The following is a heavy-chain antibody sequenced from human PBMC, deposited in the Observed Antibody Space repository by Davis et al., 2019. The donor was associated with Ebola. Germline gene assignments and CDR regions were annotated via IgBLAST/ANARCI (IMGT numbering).Heavy chain of an antibody. V-gene: IGHV4-59*12. CDR1: GFTFSTYS. CDR3: ARPPRYCTNGVCYTWDGMDV. D-gene: IGHD2-8*01. J-gene: IGHJ6*04. Sequence: MPGGSLRLSCAASGFTFSTYSMSWVRQAPGKGLEWIGYIYYSGSTNYNPSLKSRVTLSVHTSENKFSLKLSSVTAADTAVYYCARPPRYCTNGVCYTWDGMDVWGKGTTVTVSS. CDR2: IYYSGST.